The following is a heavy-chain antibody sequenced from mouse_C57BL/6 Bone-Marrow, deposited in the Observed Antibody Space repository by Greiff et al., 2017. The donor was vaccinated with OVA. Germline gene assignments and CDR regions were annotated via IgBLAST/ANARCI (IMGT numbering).Heavy chain of an antibody. V-gene: IGHV10-1*01. CDR2: IRSKSNNYAT. CDR3: VRHGTVGSFDY. CDR1: GFSFNTYA. Sequence: EVQVVESGGGLVQPKGSLKLSCAASGFSFNTYAMNWVRQAPGKGLEWVARIRSKSNNYATYYADSVKDRFTISRDDSESMLYLQMNNLKTEDTAMYYCVRHGTVGSFDYWGQGTTLTVSS. D-gene: IGHD1-1*01. J-gene: IGHJ2*01.